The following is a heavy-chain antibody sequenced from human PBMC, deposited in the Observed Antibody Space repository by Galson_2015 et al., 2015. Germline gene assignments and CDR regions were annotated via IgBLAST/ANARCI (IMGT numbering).Heavy chain of an antibody. J-gene: IGHJ3*02. V-gene: IGHV3-30*03. CDR2: ISYDGSNK. CDR1: GFTFSSYG. Sequence: SLRLSCAASGFTFSSYGMHWVRQAPGKGLEWVAVISYDGSNKYYADSVKGRFTISRDNSKNTLYLQMNSLRAEDTAVYYCAREGVQLLSVAFDIWGQGTMVTVSS. CDR3: AREGVQLLSVAFDI. D-gene: IGHD2-2*01.